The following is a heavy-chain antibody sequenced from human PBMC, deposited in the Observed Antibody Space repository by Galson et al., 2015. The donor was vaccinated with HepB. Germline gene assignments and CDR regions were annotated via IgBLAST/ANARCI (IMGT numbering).Heavy chain of an antibody. D-gene: IGHD2-21*02. J-gene: IGHJ6*02. Sequence: SVKVSCKAPGGIFSSYAISWVRQAPGQGLEWMGGIIPILGTAKYAQKFQGRVTITADEPTSTAYMELSSLRSEDTAVYYCVRDRNLVTPNKYGLDVWGQGTTVTVSS. V-gene: IGHV1-69*13. CDR3: VRDRNLVTPNKYGLDV. CDR2: IIPILGTA. CDR1: GGIFSSYA.